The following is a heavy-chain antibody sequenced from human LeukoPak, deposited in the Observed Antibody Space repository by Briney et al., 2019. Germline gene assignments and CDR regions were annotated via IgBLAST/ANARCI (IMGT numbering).Heavy chain of an antibody. D-gene: IGHD3-9*01. CDR2: IYYSGST. CDR3: SRARYDMLTGYYPLDY. CDR1: GGFLSSYY. Sequence: SETLSLTCTGTGGFLSSYYWSWLRQPPGKGLEWIGHIYYSGSTNYNPSLKSRVTISVDTSKNQFSLTLSSVPAADTAVCHFSRARYDMLTGYYPLDYWGQGTLVTVSS. J-gene: IGHJ4*02. V-gene: IGHV4-59*01.